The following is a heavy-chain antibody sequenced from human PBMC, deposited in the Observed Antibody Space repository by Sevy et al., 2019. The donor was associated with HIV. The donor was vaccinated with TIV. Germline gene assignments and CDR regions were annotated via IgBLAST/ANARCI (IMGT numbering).Heavy chain of an antibody. J-gene: IGHJ4*02. D-gene: IGHD3-22*01. Sequence: GGSLRLSCTASGFTFSPYSMNRIRQAPWKGLEWLSYISGTGNTIYYAGSVKGRFTISRDNAKNSLYLQMNSLRAEDTAVYYCARVPLYSDSHINDYWGQGTLVTVSS. CDR3: ARVPLYSDSHINDY. V-gene: IGHV3-48*04. CDR1: GFTFSPYS. CDR2: ISGTGNTI.